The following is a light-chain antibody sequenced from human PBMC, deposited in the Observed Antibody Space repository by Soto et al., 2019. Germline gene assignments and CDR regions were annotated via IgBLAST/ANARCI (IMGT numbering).Light chain of an antibody. Sequence: DIVMTQSPDSLAVSLGERATINCKSSQSVFYGSNNKNYLAWYQQKPGQPPKLLIYWASTRESGVPDRFSGSGSGTDFTLTISSLQAEDVAVYYCQQYYISSVTFGPGTRVDVK. CDR1: QSVFYGSNNKNY. V-gene: IGKV4-1*01. J-gene: IGKJ3*01. CDR3: QQYYISSVT. CDR2: WAS.